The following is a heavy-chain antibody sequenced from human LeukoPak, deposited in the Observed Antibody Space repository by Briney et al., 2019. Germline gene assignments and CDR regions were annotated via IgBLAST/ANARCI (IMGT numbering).Heavy chain of an antibody. CDR1: GFTFSSSW. D-gene: IGHD4-11*01. V-gene: IGHV3-74*01. Sequence: GGSLRLSCAASGFTFSSSWMHWVRQAPGKGLVWVSRINIDGRSTSYADSVKGRFTISRDNAKNTLYLQMSTLRAEDTAVYYCAKGSTSFWYFDLWGRGTLVTVSS. CDR3: AKGSTSFWYFDL. CDR2: INIDGRST. J-gene: IGHJ2*01.